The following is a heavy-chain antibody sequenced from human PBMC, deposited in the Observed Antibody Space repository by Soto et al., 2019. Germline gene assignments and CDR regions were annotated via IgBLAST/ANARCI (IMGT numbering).Heavy chain of an antibody. D-gene: IGHD5-18*01. CDR2: INHSEIT. CDR3: ARGGMDSYAPKKFEY. CDR1: GGSFSGYY. V-gene: IGHV4-34*01. Sequence: SETLSLTCAVYGGSFSGYYWSWIRQPPGKGLEWIGEINHSEITDYNPSLKSRITISVDTSKNQFSLKLSSMTAADTAVYYCARGGMDSYAPKKFEYWGQGTLVTVS. J-gene: IGHJ4*02.